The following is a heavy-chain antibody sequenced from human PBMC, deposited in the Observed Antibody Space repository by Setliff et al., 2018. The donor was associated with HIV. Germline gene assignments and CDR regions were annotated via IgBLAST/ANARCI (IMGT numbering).Heavy chain of an antibody. V-gene: IGHV3-66*02. Sequence: PGGSLRLSCAASGFTVSSYYMSWVRQAPGKGLEWVSTIYSDGNTYHADSVKGRFTLSRGNSENALFLQMNSLRPEDTAVYYCARLRPYNSALDYWGQGTLVTVSS. CDR2: IYSDGNT. CDR3: ARLRPYNSALDY. CDR1: GFTVSSYY. D-gene: IGHD3-10*01. J-gene: IGHJ4*02.